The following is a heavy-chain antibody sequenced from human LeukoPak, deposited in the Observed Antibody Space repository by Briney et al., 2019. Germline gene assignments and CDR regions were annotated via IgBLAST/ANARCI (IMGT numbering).Heavy chain of an antibody. Sequence: ASVKVSCKASGYTFTSYGISWVRQAPGQGLEWMGWISAYNGNTNYAQKLQGRVIMTTDTSTSTAYMELRSLRSDDTAVYYCAITYYYDSSGYYHEDYFDYWGQGTLVTISS. CDR1: GYTFTSYG. J-gene: IGHJ4*02. D-gene: IGHD3-22*01. V-gene: IGHV1-18*01. CDR3: AITYYYDSSGYYHEDYFDY. CDR2: ISAYNGNT.